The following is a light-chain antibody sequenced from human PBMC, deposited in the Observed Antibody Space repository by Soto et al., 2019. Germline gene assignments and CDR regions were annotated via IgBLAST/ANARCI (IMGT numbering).Light chain of an antibody. J-gene: IGKJ1*01. CDR3: QQSYKTPWT. CDR2: AAS. CDR1: QDISSY. Sequence: DIQMTQSPSSLSASLGDRVTITCRANQDISSYLIWYQHKLGQAPKLLIHAASTLASGVPSRFSGSESGTDFTLTISCREHEDSATYYCQQSYKTPWTFGQGTKVQIK. V-gene: IGKV1-39*01.